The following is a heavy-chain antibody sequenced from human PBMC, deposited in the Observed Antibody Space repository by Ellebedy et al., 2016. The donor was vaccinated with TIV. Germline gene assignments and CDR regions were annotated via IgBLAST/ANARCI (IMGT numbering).Heavy chain of an antibody. CDR2: ISGSANII. J-gene: IGHJ4*02. CDR3: AIGLGSYPH. D-gene: IGHD1-26*01. CDR1: GFTFSDYY. Sequence: GESLKISXAASGFTFSDYYMSWIRQAPGKGLEWVSYISGSANIIYYADSLKGRFTISRDNAKNSLYLLMNSLRDEDTAVYYCAIGLGSYPHWGQGTLVTVSS. V-gene: IGHV3-11*01.